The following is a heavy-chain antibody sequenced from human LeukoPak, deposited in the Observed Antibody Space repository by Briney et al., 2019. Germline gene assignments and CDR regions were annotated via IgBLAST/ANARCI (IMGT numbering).Heavy chain of an antibody. CDR2: INTKTGNP. CDR1: GYTFTSYA. CDR3: ARDGVDTLFDP. J-gene: IGHJ5*02. D-gene: IGHD5-18*01. V-gene: IGHV7-4-1*02. Sequence: ASVKVSCKASGYTFTSYAMNWVRQAPGQGLEWMGWINTKTGNPTYAQGFAGRFVFSLDTSVSTSYLQISSLKAEDTAVYYCARDGVDTLFDPWGQGTLVTVSS.